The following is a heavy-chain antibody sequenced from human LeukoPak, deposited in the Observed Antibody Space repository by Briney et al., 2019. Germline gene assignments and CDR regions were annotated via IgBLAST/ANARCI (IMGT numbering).Heavy chain of an antibody. CDR1: GYTFTGYY. CDR3: ARAPPYYGSGSYYGDFDY. J-gene: IGHJ4*02. CDR2: INPNSGGT. D-gene: IGHD3-10*01. Sequence: GASVKVSCKASGYTFTGYYMHWVRQAPAQGLEWMGWINPNSGGTNYAQKFQGRVTMTRDTSISTAYMELSRLRSDDTAVYYCARAPPYYGSGSYYGDFDYWGQGTLVTVSS. V-gene: IGHV1-2*02.